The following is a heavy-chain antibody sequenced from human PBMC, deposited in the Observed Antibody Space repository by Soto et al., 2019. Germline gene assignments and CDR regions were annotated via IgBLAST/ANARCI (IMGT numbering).Heavy chain of an antibody. CDR2: IYYSGST. Sequence: QVQLQESGPGLVKPSGTLALLCTVSGGSISSGGYYWSWIRHHPRKVLEWNRYIYYSGSTYYNPSLRSRVTISVDTSKNQFSLTLNSVTAADTAVYYCSRGGARIAVDGSTLYFDYWGQGTLVTVSS. D-gene: IGHD6-19*01. V-gene: IGHV4-31*03. CDR3: SRGGARIAVDGSTLYFDY. J-gene: IGHJ4*02. CDR1: GGSISSGGYY.